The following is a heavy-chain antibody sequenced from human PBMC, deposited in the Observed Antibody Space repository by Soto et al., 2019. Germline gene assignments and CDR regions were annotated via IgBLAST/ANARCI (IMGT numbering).Heavy chain of an antibody. CDR3: VRTSLVVAAATREDY. CDR2: INSDGSST. J-gene: IGHJ4*02. CDR1: GFTFSSYW. D-gene: IGHD2-15*01. V-gene: IGHV3-74*01. Sequence: EVQLVESGGGLVQPGGSLRLSCAASGFTFSSYWMHWVRQAPGKGLVWVSRINSDGSSTSYADSVKGRFTISSDNAKNTLYLQMNSLSAEDTAVYYCVRTSLVVAAATREDYWGQGTLVTVSS.